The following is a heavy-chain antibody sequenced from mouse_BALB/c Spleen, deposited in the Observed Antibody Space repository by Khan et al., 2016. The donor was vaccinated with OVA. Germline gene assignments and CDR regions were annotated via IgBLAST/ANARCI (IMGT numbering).Heavy chain of an antibody. Sequence: QVQHQQPGAELVKPGASVKLSCKASGYTFTRYWMHWVKLRPGQGFEWIGEINPNNGGTNYNEKFKRKATLSVDKSSSTAYMQLSRRTSEDSAFYYCTIGNYPDKTMDYWGQGTTVTVSS. CDR3: TIGNYPDKTMDY. CDR2: INPNNGGT. CDR1: GYTFTRYW. V-gene: IGHV1S81*02. J-gene: IGHJ4*01. D-gene: IGHD2-1*01.